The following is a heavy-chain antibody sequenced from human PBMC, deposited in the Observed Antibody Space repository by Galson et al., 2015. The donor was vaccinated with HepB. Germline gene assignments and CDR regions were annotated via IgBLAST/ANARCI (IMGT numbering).Heavy chain of an antibody. D-gene: IGHD3-10*01. CDR1: GYSFTSYW. V-gene: IGHV5-51*01. CDR3: ARHRGTRSRNPRYYYYYYMDV. J-gene: IGHJ6*03. CDR2: IYPGDSDT. Sequence: QSGAEVKKPGESLKISCKGSGYSFTSYWIGWMRQMPGKGLEWMGIIYPGDSDTRYSPSFQGQVTISADKSISTAYLQWSSLKASDTAMYYCARHRGTRSRNPRYYYYYYMDVWGKGTTVTVSS.